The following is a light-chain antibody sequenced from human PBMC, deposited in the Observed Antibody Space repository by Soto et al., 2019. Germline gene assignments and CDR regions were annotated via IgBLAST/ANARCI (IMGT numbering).Light chain of an antibody. CDR3: APWDDSLNGLV. J-gene: IGLJ2*01. V-gene: IGLV1-44*01. Sequence: QSVLTQPPSASGTPGQRVTISCSGSSSNIGSNTVNWYQQLPGTAPKLLIYNNNQRPSGVPDRFSGSKSGTSASLAISGLQSEDEADYYCAPWDDSLNGLVFGGGTKLTVL. CDR1: SSNIGSNT. CDR2: NNN.